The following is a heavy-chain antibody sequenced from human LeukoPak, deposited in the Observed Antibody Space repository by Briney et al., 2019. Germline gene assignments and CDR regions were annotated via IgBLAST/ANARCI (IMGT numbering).Heavy chain of an antibody. CDR3: ARGYYYGSGSYYWFDP. J-gene: IGHJ5*02. V-gene: IGHV1-2*02. CDR2: INPNSGGT. D-gene: IGHD3-10*01. CDR1: GYTFTGYY. Sequence: ASVKVSCKASGYTFTGYYMHWVRQAPGQGLERMGWINPNSGGTNYAQKFQGRVTMTRDTSISTAYMELSRLRSDDTAVYYCARGYYYGSGSYYWFDPWGQGTLVTVSS.